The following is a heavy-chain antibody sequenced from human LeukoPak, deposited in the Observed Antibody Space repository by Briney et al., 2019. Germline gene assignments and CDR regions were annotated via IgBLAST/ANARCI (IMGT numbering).Heavy chain of an antibody. CDR2: ISHSGSA. CDR1: GDSITNRNG. D-gene: IGHD2-15*01. V-gene: IGHV4-4*02. Sequence: PSETLSLTCAVSGDSITNRNGWNWVRQPPGKGLEWIGEISHSGSANYNPSLKSRVTISVDKSKNEFSLNLSSVTAADTAVYYCARDSPAYCSGGNCYNWYFDLWGRGTLVSVSS. CDR3: ARDSPAYCSGGNCYNWYFDL. J-gene: IGHJ2*01.